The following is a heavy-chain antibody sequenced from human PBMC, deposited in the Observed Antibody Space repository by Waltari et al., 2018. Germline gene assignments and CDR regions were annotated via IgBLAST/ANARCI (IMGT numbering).Heavy chain of an antibody. V-gene: IGHV3-21*01. CDR3: ARDRTGTSDY. Sequence: EVQLVESGGGLVKPGGSLRLSCAASGFTFSSYSMNWVRQAPGKGLEWVSSISSSSMYIYYADSVKGRFTISRDNAKNSLYLQMNSLRAEDTAVYYCARDRTGTSDYWGQGTLVTVSS. J-gene: IGHJ4*02. D-gene: IGHD1-1*01. CDR2: ISSSSMYI. CDR1: GFTFSSYS.